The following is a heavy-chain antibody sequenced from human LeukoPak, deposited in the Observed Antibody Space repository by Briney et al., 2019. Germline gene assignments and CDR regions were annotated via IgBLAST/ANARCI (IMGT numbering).Heavy chain of an antibody. Sequence: SETLSLTCTVSGGSISSYYWSWIRQPAGKGLEWIGRIYISGSTNYNPSLKSRVTISVDTSKNQFSLKLSSVTAADTAVYYCAREPHSMKYYYGSGSLAGILDVWGKGTTVTVSS. J-gene: IGHJ6*04. V-gene: IGHV4-4*07. CDR1: GGSISSYY. CDR2: IYISGST. D-gene: IGHD3-10*01. CDR3: AREPHSMKYYYGSGSLAGILDV.